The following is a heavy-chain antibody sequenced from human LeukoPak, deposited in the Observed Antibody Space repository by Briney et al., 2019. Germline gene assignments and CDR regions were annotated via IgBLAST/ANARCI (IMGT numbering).Heavy chain of an antibody. V-gene: IGHV4-39*01. Sequence: KLSETLSLTCTVSGGSISSSSYYWGWVRQPPGKGLEWIGSIYYSGSTYYNPSLKGRVTISVDTSKNQFSLKLSSVTAAATAVYYCARRGLLRYFDWRYWGQGTLVTVSS. CDR2: IYYSGST. CDR3: ARRGLLRYFDWRY. J-gene: IGHJ4*02. CDR1: GGSISSSSYY. D-gene: IGHD3-9*01.